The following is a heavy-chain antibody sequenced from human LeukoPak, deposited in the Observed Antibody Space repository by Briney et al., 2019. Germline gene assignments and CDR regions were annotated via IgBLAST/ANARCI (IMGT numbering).Heavy chain of an antibody. CDR1: GGTFNSYA. D-gene: IGHD1-1*01. CDR2: IIPIFGTA. CDR3: ARYYRRSNRNDGGWFDP. V-gene: IGHV1-69*06. J-gene: IGHJ5*02. Sequence: GSSVKVACKASGGTFNSYAISWVRQAPGQGLEWMGGIIPIFGTANYAQKFQGRVTITADKPTTTTYMELSSLRSEDTAVYYCARYYRRSNRNDGGWFDPWGQGTLVTVSS.